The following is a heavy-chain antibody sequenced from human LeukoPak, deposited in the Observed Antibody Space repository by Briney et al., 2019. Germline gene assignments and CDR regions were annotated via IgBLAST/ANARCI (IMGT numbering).Heavy chain of an antibody. CDR1: GGSISSSSYY. V-gene: IGHV4-39*01. J-gene: IGHJ4*02. CDR3: ARLETKQLSFDY. CDR2: IYYSGST. Sequence: SETLSLTCTVSGGSISSSSYYWGWIRQPPGKGLEWIGSIYYSGSTYYNPSLKSRVTISVDTSKNQFSLKLSSVTAADTAVYYCARLETKQLSFDYWGQGTLVTVSS. D-gene: IGHD5-24*01.